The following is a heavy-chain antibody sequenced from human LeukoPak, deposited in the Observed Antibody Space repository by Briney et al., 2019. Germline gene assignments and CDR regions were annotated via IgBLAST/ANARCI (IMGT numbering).Heavy chain of an antibody. Sequence: GGTLRLSCAASGITIRNYGMTWVRQAPGRELQWVSSINNSGTRTFYEDSVRGRFTISRDDSKNTIYLQMNSLRAEDTAIYYCAKDPLGGDETDYWGQGILVTVSS. V-gene: IGHV3-23*05. J-gene: IGHJ4*02. D-gene: IGHD3-16*01. CDR2: INNSGTRT. CDR1: GITIRNYG. CDR3: AKDPLGGDETDY.